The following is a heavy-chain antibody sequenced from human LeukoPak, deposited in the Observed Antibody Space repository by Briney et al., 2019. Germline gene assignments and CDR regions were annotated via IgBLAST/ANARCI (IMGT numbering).Heavy chain of an antibody. CDR2: INHSGST. Sequence: PSETLSLTCAVSGGSFSGYYWSWIRQPPGKGLEWIGEINHSGSTNYNPSLKSRVTISVDTSKNQFSLKLSSVTAADTAVYYCARSDYCGGDCYRYFDLWGRGTLVTVSS. CDR1: GGSFSGYY. CDR3: ARSDYCGGDCYRYFDL. V-gene: IGHV4-34*01. J-gene: IGHJ2*01. D-gene: IGHD2-21*02.